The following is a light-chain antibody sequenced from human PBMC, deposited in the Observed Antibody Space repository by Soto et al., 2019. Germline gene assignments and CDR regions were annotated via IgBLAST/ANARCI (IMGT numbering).Light chain of an antibody. CDR3: AAWDDTLSAWV. V-gene: IGLV1-47*02. Sequence: QLVLTQPPSASGTPGQRVTISCSGSNSNIGRNYVYWYQQVPGTAPKLLIYGDNQRPSGVPDRFSGSKSGTSASLAISGLRSEDEADYACAAWDDTLSAWVFGGGTKVTVL. J-gene: IGLJ3*02. CDR1: NSNIGRNY. CDR2: GDN.